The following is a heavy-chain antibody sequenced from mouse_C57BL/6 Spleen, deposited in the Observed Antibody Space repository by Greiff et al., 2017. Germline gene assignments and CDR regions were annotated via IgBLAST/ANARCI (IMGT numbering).Heavy chain of an antibody. J-gene: IGHJ3*01. D-gene: IGHD2-3*01. V-gene: IGHV1-42*01. CDR1: GFSFTGYY. Sequence: VQLKESGTELVKPGASVKISCTASGFSFTGYYMNWVKQSPEKSLEWIGEINPSTGGTTYNQTFKAKATLTVDKSSSTAYMQLKSLTSDNSAFYYCARNEGYYALFAFWGTGTLVTVSA. CDR2: INPSTGGT. CDR3: ARNEGYYALFAF.